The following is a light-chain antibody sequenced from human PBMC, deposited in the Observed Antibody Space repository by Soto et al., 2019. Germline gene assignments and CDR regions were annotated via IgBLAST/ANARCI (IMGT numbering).Light chain of an antibody. J-gene: IGLJ3*02. CDR1: SSDVGGYNF. CDR3: SSYTLTSTWV. CDR2: EVS. Sequence: QSALTQPASVSGSPGQPITISCTGTSSDVGGYNFVSWYQQHPGEVPRLMIYEVSHRPSGVSNRFSGSKSGNTASLTISGLQAEDEADYYCSSYTLTSTWVFGGGTKLTVL. V-gene: IGLV2-14*01.